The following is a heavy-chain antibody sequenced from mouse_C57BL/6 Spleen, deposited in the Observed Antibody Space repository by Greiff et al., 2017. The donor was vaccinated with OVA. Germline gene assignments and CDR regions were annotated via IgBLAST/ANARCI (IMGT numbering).Heavy chain of an antibody. Sequence: QVQLKQPGTELVKPGASVKLSCKASGYTFTSYWMHWVKQRPGQGLEWIGNINPSNGGTNYNEKFKSKATLTVDKSSSTAYMQLSSLTSEDSAVYYCARCYYGSSLYWYFDVWGTGTTVTVSS. CDR1: GYTFTSYW. J-gene: IGHJ1*03. V-gene: IGHV1-53*01. CDR3: ARCYYGSSLYWYFDV. CDR2: INPSNGGT. D-gene: IGHD1-1*01.